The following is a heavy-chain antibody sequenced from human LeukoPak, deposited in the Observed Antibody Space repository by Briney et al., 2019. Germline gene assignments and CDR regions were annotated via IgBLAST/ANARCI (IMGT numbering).Heavy chain of an antibody. D-gene: IGHD3-10*01. CDR2: ISTDAGET. Sequence: GGSLRLSCAASGFTFSNSGMSWVRQAPGKVLEWVSAISTDAGETHYADSVKGRFTISRDNSKNTVSLQMSSLRAEDTALYYCAKGSGNGYGSGPFDYWGQGTLVTVSS. CDR3: AKGSGNGYGSGPFDY. V-gene: IGHV3-23*01. J-gene: IGHJ4*02. CDR1: GFTFSNSG.